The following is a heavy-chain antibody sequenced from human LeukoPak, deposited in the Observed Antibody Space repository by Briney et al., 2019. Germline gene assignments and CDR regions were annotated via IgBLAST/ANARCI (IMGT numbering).Heavy chain of an antibody. CDR1: GYTFTGYN. Sequence: GASVKVSCKASGYTFTGYNMHWVRQAPGQGLEWMGWINPNSGGTKYAQKFQGWVTMTRDTSTTTAYMELSGLKSDDTAVYYCARARGYRGYDADYWGQGSLVTVSS. D-gene: IGHD5-12*01. CDR2: INPNSGGT. CDR3: ARARGYRGYDADY. J-gene: IGHJ4*02. V-gene: IGHV1-2*04.